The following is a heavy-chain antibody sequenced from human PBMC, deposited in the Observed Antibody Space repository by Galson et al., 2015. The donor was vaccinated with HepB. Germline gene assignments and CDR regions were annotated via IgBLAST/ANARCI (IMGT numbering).Heavy chain of an antibody. Sequence: SLRLSCAASGFTFARYAMSWVRRAPGKGLEWVSTVSISGANTYYADSVKGRFTISRDNSKNTLFLQMNTLRAEDTAVYFCAKLWFGELHFDYWGQGTPVTVSS. J-gene: IGHJ4*02. D-gene: IGHD3-10*01. CDR3: AKLWFGELHFDY. CDR1: GFTFARYA. V-gene: IGHV3-23*01. CDR2: VSISGANT.